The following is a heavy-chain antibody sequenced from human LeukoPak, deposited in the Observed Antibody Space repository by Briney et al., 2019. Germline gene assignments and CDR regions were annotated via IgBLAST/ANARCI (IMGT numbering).Heavy chain of an antibody. CDR3: AREGNYCSGGSCYPGGFDP. CDR2: IYYSGST. D-gene: IGHD2-15*01. V-gene: IGHV4-31*03. J-gene: IGHJ5*02. CDR1: GGSISSGGYY. Sequence: SETLSLTCTVSGGSISSGGYYWSWIRQHPGEGLEWIGYIYYSGSTYYNPSLKSRVTISVDTSKNQFSLKLSSVTAADTAVYYCAREGNYCSGGSCYPGGFDPWGQGTLVTVSS.